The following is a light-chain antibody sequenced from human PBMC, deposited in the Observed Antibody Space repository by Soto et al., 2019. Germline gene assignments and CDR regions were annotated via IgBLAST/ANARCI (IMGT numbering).Light chain of an antibody. V-gene: IGKV1-39*01. CDR2: AAS. CDR3: QQSYSMPPYT. Sequence: DIQMTQSPSSLSASVGDRVTITCRASQNINNYLNWYQQKPGKAPNLLMYAASSLQSGVPSRFSGSGSGTDFTLTISSLQPEDFATYYCQQSYSMPPYTFGQGTKLEIK. CDR1: QNINNY. J-gene: IGKJ2*01.